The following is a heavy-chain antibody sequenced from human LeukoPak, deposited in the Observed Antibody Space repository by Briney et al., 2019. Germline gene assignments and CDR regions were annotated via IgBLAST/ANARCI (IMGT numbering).Heavy chain of an antibody. V-gene: IGHV4-39*07. CDR1: GGSINNSYY. J-gene: IGHJ4*02. CDR3: ARVVDDSSGYPDY. D-gene: IGHD3-22*01. CDR2: IYYSGST. Sequence: PSETLSLTCTVSGGSINNSYYWGWILQTPGKGLEWIVSIYYSGSTYYNPSLKSRVTISVDTSKNQFSLKLSSVTAADTAVYYCARVVDDSSGYPDYWGQGTLVTVSS.